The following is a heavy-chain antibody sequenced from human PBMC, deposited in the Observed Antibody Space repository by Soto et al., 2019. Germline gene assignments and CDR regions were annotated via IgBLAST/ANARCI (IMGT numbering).Heavy chain of an antibody. CDR1: GFTFSSYW. CDR3: TSGGY. J-gene: IGHJ4*02. D-gene: IGHD3-16*01. Sequence: GGSLRLSCAASGFTFSSYWMFWVRQAPGKGLVCVSRIIGDGTSTGYADSVKGRFTISRDNAKNTLYLQMNSLSAEDTAVYYCTSGGYWGQGTLVTVSS. V-gene: IGHV3-74*01. CDR2: IIGDGTST.